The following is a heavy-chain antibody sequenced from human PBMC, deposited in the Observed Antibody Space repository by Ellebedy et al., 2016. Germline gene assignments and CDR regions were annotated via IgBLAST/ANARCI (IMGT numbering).Heavy chain of an antibody. CDR1: GGSFSGYY. Sequence: SETLSLTXAVYGGSFSGYYWSWIRQPPGKGLEWIGEINHSGSTNYNPSLKSRVTISVDTSKNQFSLKLSSVTAADTAVYYCARSTIRLGRLLHSIAARRDYYMDVWGKGTTVTVSS. D-gene: IGHD6-6*01. CDR3: ARSTIRLGRLLHSIAARRDYYMDV. V-gene: IGHV4-34*01. CDR2: INHSGST. J-gene: IGHJ6*03.